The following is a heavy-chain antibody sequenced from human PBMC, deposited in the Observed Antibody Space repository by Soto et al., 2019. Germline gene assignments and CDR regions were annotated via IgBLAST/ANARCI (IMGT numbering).Heavy chain of an antibody. CDR2: INPNSGGT. CDR1: GYTFTGYY. J-gene: IGHJ6*02. CDR3: ARDVVRGIDYYYGMDV. V-gene: IGHV1-2*02. Sequence: QVQLVQSGAEVKKPGASVKVSCKASGYTFTGYYMHWVRQAPGQGLEWMGWINPNSGGTNYAQKFQGRVTMARDTFISTAYLGLSRLRSDDTAVYYWARDVVRGIDYYYGMDVWGQGTTVTVSS. D-gene: IGHD3-10*01.